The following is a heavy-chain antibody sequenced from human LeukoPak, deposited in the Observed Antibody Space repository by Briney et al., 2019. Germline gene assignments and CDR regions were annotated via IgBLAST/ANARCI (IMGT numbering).Heavy chain of an antibody. J-gene: IGHJ4*02. CDR2: IYYGGST. Sequence: SETLSLTCTVSGGSISSYYWSWIRQPPGKGLEWIGYIYYGGSTNYNPSLKSRVTISVDTSKNQFSLRLSSMTAADTAEYYCARDVGRLRYYFDYWGQGTLVSVSS. D-gene: IGHD1-26*01. CDR3: ARDVGRLRYYFDY. CDR1: GGSISSYY. V-gene: IGHV4-59*01.